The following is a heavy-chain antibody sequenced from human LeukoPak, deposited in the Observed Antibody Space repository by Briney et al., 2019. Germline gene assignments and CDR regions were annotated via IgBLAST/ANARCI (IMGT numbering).Heavy chain of an antibody. CDR3: ARLIGTHINYFDP. CDR2: IYHSGST. J-gene: IGHJ5*02. CDR1: GYSISSGYY. V-gene: IGHV4-38-2*02. Sequence: SETLSLTCTVSGYSISSGYYWGWIRQPPGKGLEWIGSIYHSGSTYYNPSLKSRVTISVDTSKNQFSLKLSSVTAAESAVYYCARLIGTHINYFDPWGQGTLVTVSS. D-gene: IGHD2-21*01.